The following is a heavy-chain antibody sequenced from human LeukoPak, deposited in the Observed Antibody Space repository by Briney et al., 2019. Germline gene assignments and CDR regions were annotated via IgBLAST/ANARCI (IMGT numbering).Heavy chain of an antibody. CDR1: GFTFSSYG. CDR3: AKEWEPMGCAFDI. D-gene: IGHD1-26*01. Sequence: GRSLRLSCAASGFTFSSYGMHWVRQAPGKGLEWVAVISYDGSNKYYADSVKGRFTISRDNSKNTLYLQMNSLRAEDTAVYYCAKEWEPMGCAFDIWGQGTMVTVSS. V-gene: IGHV3-30*18. J-gene: IGHJ3*02. CDR2: ISYDGSNK.